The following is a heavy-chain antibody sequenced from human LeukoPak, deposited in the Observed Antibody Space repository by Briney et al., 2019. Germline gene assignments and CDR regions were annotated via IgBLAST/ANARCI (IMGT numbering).Heavy chain of an antibody. D-gene: IGHD3-16*01. CDR3: ARGGIGYYYMDV. V-gene: IGHV4-59*11. Sequence: SETLSLTCIVSGGSISSHYYSWIRQPPGKGLEWIGYVYKRGSTYYNPSLKSRVTISLDTSRNQISLKLTSVIAADRAVYYCARGGIGYYYMDVWGNGTTVTVSS. J-gene: IGHJ6*03. CDR1: GGSISSHY. CDR2: VYKRGST.